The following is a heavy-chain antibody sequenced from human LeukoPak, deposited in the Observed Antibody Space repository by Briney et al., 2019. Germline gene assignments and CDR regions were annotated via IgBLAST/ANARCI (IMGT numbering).Heavy chain of an antibody. CDR3: SRRLDY. J-gene: IGHJ4*02. CDR1: GFSFSDYW. V-gene: IGHV3-7*01. Sequence: GGSLRLSCAASGFSFSDYWMDWVRQAPGKGMEWVANINQDGSEQYYVDSVKGRFTISRDNAKNSLYLQMNSLRAEDTAVYYWSRRLDYWGQGALVTVSS. CDR2: INQDGSEQ.